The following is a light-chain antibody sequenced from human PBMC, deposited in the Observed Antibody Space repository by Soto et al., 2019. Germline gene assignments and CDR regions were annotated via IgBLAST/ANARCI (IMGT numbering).Light chain of an antibody. CDR3: MQSIQLPWT. CDR2: EIS. Sequence: EIVMTQTPLSLSVTPGQPASISCKSSQSLLHRDGKTYLYWYLQKPGQSPQLLIYEISNRFXGVXDXYSGSGSRTDFTLKISRVEAEDVGVYYCMQSIQLPWTFGQGTKVEIK. V-gene: IGKV2D-29*02. J-gene: IGKJ1*01. CDR1: QSLLHRDGKTY.